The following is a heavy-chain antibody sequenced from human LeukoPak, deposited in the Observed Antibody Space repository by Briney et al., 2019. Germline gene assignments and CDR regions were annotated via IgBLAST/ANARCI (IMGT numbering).Heavy chain of an antibody. Sequence: GGSLRLSCAASGFTFSSYWMSWVRQAPGKGLEWVANIKQDGSEKYYADSVKGRFTISRDNAKNFLYLQMNSLRAEDTALYYCAKGINLSFDYGPDYWGQGTLVTVSS. D-gene: IGHD4-17*01. CDR3: AKGINLSFDYGPDY. J-gene: IGHJ4*02. V-gene: IGHV3-7*03. CDR1: GFTFSSYW. CDR2: IKQDGSEK.